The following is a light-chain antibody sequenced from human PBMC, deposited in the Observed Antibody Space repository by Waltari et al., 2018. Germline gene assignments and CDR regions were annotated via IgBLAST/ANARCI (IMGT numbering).Light chain of an antibody. J-gene: IGKJ4*01. CDR3: QQYNKWPPLT. CDR2: GAS. Sequence: EVLMTQSPATLSVSPGDRVTLSCRASQNIHDNLARYQQKPGQAPRLLIYGASTRATDIPARFRSSVSGTEFTLTINSLQSEDLGIYYCQQYNKWPPLTFGGGTKVEIK. V-gene: IGKV3-15*01. CDR1: QNIHDN.